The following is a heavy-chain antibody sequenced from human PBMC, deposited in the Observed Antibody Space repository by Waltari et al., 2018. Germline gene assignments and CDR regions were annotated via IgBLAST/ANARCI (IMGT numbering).Heavy chain of an antibody. Sequence: QVQLQESGRRLVKTSATLSLTCSFSDDSIASFYWSWIRQTAGKGLEWLGHIDTSGSTDPTPSLRGRVTMAINNTRNQFSLNLSSVTTADTAIYYCARTTGARHDAFDIWGQGTLVTVSS. V-gene: IGHV4-4*07. J-gene: IGHJ3*02. D-gene: IGHD1-1*01. CDR3: ARTTGARHDAFDI. CDR1: DDSIASFY. CDR2: IDTSGST.